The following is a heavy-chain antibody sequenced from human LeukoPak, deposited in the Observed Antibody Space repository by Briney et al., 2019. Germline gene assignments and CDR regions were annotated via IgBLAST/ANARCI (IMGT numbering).Heavy chain of an antibody. CDR3: TRALYYYDSSGYYGHLDY. CDR2: IGSKANSYAT. CDR1: GFTFSGSA. Sequence: GGSLTLSCAASGFTFSGSAIHWVRQASGKGLEWVGRIGSKANSYATAYAASVKGRFTISRDDSKNTAYLQMNTLKTEDTAVYYCTRALYYYDSSGYYGHLDYWGQGTLVTVSS. V-gene: IGHV3-73*01. D-gene: IGHD3-22*01. J-gene: IGHJ4*02.